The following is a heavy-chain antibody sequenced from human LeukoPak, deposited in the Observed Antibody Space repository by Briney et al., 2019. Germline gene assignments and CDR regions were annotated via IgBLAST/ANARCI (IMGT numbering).Heavy chain of an antibody. CDR1: DDSITMYY. CDR2: VDHTGST. J-gene: IGHJ6*03. Sequence: SETLSLTCSVSDDSITMYYWTWIRQPPGKGLEWIGYVDHTGSTNFNPSLNGRVSISRDTTKNLFSLRLRSVTTADTAVHFCARGRVSSSTWYSTYYYYFYMDVWGKGTTVTVSS. V-gene: IGHV4-59*01. D-gene: IGHD1-1*01. CDR3: ARGRVSSSTWYSTYYYYFYMDV.